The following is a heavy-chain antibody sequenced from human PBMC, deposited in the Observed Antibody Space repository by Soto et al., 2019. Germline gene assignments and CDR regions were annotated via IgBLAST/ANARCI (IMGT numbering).Heavy chain of an antibody. D-gene: IGHD1-1*01. Sequence: VGSLRLSCAVVGMTVSGKKYVAWVRQAPGKGLEWVSGVYDADGKYYADSVKGRFTTSRDSSKTIVYLEMNDLGPEDTAIYYCATWLQREHAYDVWGQGTTLTV. CDR2: VYDADGK. CDR1: GMTVSGKKY. CDR3: ATWLQREHAYDV. V-gene: IGHV3-53*01. J-gene: IGHJ3*01.